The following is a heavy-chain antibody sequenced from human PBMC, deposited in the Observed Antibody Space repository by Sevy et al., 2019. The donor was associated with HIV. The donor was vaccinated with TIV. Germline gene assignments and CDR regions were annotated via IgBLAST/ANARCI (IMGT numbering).Heavy chain of an antibody. D-gene: IGHD6-6*01. J-gene: IGHJ4*02. V-gene: IGHV3-23*01. CDR3: ARGACSSSSGYYFDY. CDR2: MSDDGGNT. Sequence: GGSLRLSCAASGFSFSSYGMNWVRQAPGKGLEWVSTMSDDGGNTYKEDSVKGRFTISRDKAKNTRYLQMNSLRAEDTALYYCARGACSSSSGYYFDYWGQGALVTVSS. CDR1: GFSFSSYG.